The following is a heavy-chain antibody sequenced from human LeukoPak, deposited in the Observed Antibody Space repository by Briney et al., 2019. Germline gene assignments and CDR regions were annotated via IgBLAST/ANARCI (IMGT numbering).Heavy chain of an antibody. CDR3: ASADYYGSGSYPPFDY. CDR2: IYYSGST. V-gene: IGHV4-30-4*08. CDR1: GGSISSGDYY. Sequence: SETLSLTCTVSGGSISSGDYYWSWIRQPPGKGLEWIVYIYYSGSTYYNPSLKSRVTISVDTSKNQFSLKLSSVTAADTAVYYCASADYYGSGSYPPFDYWGQGTLVTVSS. D-gene: IGHD3-10*01. J-gene: IGHJ4*02.